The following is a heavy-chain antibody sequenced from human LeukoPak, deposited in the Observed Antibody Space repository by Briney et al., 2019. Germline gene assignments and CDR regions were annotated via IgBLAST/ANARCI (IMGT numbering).Heavy chain of an antibody. CDR2: ISAYNGNT. D-gene: IGHD6-19*01. Sequence: ASVKVSCKASGYTFTSYGISWVRQAPGQGLEWMGWISAYNGNTKYAQKLQGRVTMTTDTSTSTAYMELRSLRSDDTAVYYCARDKSRFGSGWFGFDYWGQGTLVTVSS. J-gene: IGHJ4*02. CDR3: ARDKSRFGSGWFGFDY. CDR1: GYTFTSYG. V-gene: IGHV1-18*01.